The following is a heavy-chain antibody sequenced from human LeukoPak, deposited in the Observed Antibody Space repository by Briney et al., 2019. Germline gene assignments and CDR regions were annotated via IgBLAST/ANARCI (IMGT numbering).Heavy chain of an antibody. V-gene: IGHV4-59*11. CDR3: ARDPLLGYCSSTSCYDEEGY. CDR2: IYYSGST. J-gene: IGHJ4*02. CDR1: GGSISSHY. Sequence: PSETLSLTCTVSGGSISSHYWSWIRQSPGKGLEWIGYIYYSGSTNYNPSLKSRVTISVDTSKNQFSLKLGSVTAADTAVYYCARDPLLGYCSSTSCYDEEGYWGQGTLVTVSS. D-gene: IGHD2-2*01.